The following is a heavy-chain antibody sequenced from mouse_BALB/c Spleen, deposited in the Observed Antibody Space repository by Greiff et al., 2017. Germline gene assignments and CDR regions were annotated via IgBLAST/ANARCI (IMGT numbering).Heavy chain of an antibody. CDR2: ISSGGSYT. V-gene: IGHV5-6*01. Sequence: EVKVVESGGDLVKPGGSLKLSCAASGFTFSSYGMSWVRQTPDKRLEWVATISSGGSYTYYPDSVKGRFTISRDNAKNTLYLQMSSLKSEDTAMYYCARHRENYRYDGAYAMDYWGQGTSVTVSS. CDR3: ARHRENYRYDGAYAMDY. D-gene: IGHD2-14*01. J-gene: IGHJ4*01. CDR1: GFTFSSYG.